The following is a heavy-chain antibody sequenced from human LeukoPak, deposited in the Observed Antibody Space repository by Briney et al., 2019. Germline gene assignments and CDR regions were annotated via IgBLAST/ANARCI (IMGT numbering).Heavy chain of an antibody. CDR2: INEDGSEK. CDR1: EFSFETYW. J-gene: IGHJ6*03. CDR3: ARGETMDV. V-gene: IGHV3-7*01. D-gene: IGHD5-24*01. Sequence: GGSLRLSCVALEFSFETYWMSWVRQAPGKGPEWVANINEDGSEKHYVGSVRGRFTISRDNADNSLHLQMNGLRPEDMAVYYCARGETMDVWGKGTTVTVSS.